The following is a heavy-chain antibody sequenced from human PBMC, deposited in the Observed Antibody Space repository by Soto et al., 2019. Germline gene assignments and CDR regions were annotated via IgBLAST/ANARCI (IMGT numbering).Heavy chain of an antibody. CDR2: ISGSDGKT. CDR1: GFSFGSYA. CDR3: ARWSYLDY. D-gene: IGHD3-3*01. J-gene: IGHJ4*02. Sequence: VQLWESGGGLVQPGGSLRLSCVASGFSFGSYALSWVRQAPGKGLEWVSTISGSDGKTFYADAVKGRFSISRDTSQNTLYLQMNSLRADDTAIYYCARWSYLDYWGQGTRVTVSS. V-gene: IGHV3-23*01.